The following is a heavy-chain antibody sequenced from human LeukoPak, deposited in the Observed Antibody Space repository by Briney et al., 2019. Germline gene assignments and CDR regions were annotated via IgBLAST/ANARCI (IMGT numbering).Heavy chain of an antibody. CDR2: IYYSGST. Sequence: PSETLSLTCTVSGGSIIGYYWSWIRQPPGKGLEWIGYIYYSGSTNYNPSLKSRVTISVDTSKNQFSLELNSVTAADTAVYYCARHGGQWPNYFDYWGQGTLVTVSS. J-gene: IGHJ4*02. V-gene: IGHV4-59*08. CDR3: ARHGGQWPNYFDY. D-gene: IGHD6-19*01. CDR1: GGSIIGYY.